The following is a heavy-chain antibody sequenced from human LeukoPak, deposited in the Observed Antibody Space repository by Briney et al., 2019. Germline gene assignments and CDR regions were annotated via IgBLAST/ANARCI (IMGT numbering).Heavy chain of an antibody. CDR1: GDSVSSNSAT. D-gene: IGHD2-8*01. Sequence: SQTLSLTCAISGDSVSSNSATWDWIRQSPSRGLEWLGSTYYRSKSYTDYAAFVKSRITIKPDTSTNRFSLQLNSVTPEDTGVYYCAREEANGALFDLWGQGTVVTVSA. J-gene: IGHJ4*02. CDR3: AREEANGALFDL. CDR2: TYYRSKSYT. V-gene: IGHV6-1*01.